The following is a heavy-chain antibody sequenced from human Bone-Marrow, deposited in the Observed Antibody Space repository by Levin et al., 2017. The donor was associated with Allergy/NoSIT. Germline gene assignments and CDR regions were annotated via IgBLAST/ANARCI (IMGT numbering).Heavy chain of an antibody. D-gene: IGHD2-2*01. V-gene: IGHV3-74*01. CDR3: ARGGCSSTSCLDN. Sequence: GESLKISCAASGFSFSNYWMHWVRQAPGKGLVWVSHINSDGSNTNYADSVKGRFTISRDNAKNTLYLQMNSLRDEDTAVYYCARGGCSSTSCLDNWGQGTLVTVSP. CDR1: GFSFSNYW. CDR2: INSDGSNT. J-gene: IGHJ4*02.